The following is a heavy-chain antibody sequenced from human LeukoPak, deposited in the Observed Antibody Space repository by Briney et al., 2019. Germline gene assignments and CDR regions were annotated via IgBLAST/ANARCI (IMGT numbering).Heavy chain of an antibody. CDR1: GGSISSYY. J-gene: IGHJ4*02. CDR3: AREGLGSGSYSGLYDY. CDR2: IYYSGST. V-gene: IGHV4-59*01. D-gene: IGHD3-10*01. Sequence: SETLSLTCSVSGGSISSYYWSWIRQPPGKELEWIGYIYYSGSTNYNPSLKSRVTISVDTSKNQFSLKLSSVTAADTAVYYCAREGLGSGSYSGLYDYWGQGTLVTVSS.